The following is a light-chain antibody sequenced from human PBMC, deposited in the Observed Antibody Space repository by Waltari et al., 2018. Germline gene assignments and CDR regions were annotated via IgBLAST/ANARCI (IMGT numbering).Light chain of an antibody. V-gene: IGLV3-21*04. J-gene: IGLJ7*01. Sequence: SYVLTQPPSVSVAPGQPARITCGGNDIGSKSVHWYQQKPGQAPVLVIFYDSDRPSGIPERFSGSNSGNTATLSISRVEAGDEAGYYCQVWASSTDHHAVFGGGTQLTVL. CDR1: DIGSKS. CDR2: YDS. CDR3: QVWASSTDHHAV.